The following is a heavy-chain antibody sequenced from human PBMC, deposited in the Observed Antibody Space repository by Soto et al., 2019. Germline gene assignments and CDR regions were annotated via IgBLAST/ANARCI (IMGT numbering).Heavy chain of an antibody. CDR3: ARAKRYCTNGVCYSFDY. CDR1: GGSISSSNW. D-gene: IGHD2-8*01. V-gene: IGHV4-4*02. Sequence: LSLTCAVSGGSISSSNWWSWVRQPRGKGLEWIGEIYHSGSTNYNPSLKSRVTISVDKSKNQFSLKLSSVTAADTAVYYCARAKRYCTNGVCYSFDYWGQGTLVTVSS. CDR2: IYHSGST. J-gene: IGHJ4*02.